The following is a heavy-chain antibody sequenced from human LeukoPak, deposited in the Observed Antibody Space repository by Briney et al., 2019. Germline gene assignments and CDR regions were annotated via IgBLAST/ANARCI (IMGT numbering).Heavy chain of an antibody. J-gene: IGHJ4*02. CDR3: SLVVITRPFDY. CDR2: ISGSGGST. CDR1: GFTFSSYW. D-gene: IGHD3-22*01. Sequence: GGSLRLSCAASGFTFSSYWMSWVRQAPGKGLEWVSVISGSGGSTYYADSVKGRVTISRDNSKNTLYLQMNSLRAEDTAVYYCSLVVITRPFDYWGQGTLVTVSS. V-gene: IGHV3-23*01.